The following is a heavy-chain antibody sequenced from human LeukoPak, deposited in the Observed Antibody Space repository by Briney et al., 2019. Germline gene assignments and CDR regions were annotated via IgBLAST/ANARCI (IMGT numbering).Heavy chain of an antibody. CDR2: IWDDGTNK. CDR3: ARAEVPGAIKSGAFDI. D-gene: IGHD2-2*01. J-gene: IGHJ3*02. V-gene: IGHV3-33*01. CDR1: GFTFSTYG. Sequence: HPGGSLRLSCAASGFTFSTYGMHWVRQAPGKGLAWVAVIWDDGTNKYYADSVKGRFTISRDKSRNTLYLQMNSLRAEDTAVYYCARAEVPGAIKSGAFDIWGQGTMVTVSS.